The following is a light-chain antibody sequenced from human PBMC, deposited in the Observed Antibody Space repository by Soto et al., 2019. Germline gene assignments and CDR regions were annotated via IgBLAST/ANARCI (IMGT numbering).Light chain of an antibody. J-gene: IGLJ1*01. CDR3: GSYTTKSTRV. CDR1: GSDIGAYNH. V-gene: IGLV2-14*03. Sequence: QSVLTQPASVSGSPGQSITISCTGTGSDIGAYNHVSWYQQHPGKVPKLIIDGDTDRPSGVSNRFSGSKSGNTASLTISGLQAEDEADYYCGSYTTKSTRVFGSGTKLTVL. CDR2: GDT.